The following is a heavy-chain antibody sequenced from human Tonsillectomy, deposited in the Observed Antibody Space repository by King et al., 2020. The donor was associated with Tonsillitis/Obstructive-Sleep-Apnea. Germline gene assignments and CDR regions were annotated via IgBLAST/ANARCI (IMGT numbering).Heavy chain of an antibody. V-gene: IGHV4-59*01. CDR2: IYYSGST. CDR1: GGSISSYY. J-gene: IGHJ6*01. Sequence: QLQESGPGLVKPSETLSLTCTVSGGSISSYYWSWIRQPPGKGLEWIGYIYYSGSTNYNPSLKSRVTISVDTSKNQFSLKRSSVTDADTAVYYCATGNMDTAMVGYGMDACGHGTTVTVSS. CDR3: ATGNMDTAMVGYGMDA. D-gene: IGHD5-18*01.